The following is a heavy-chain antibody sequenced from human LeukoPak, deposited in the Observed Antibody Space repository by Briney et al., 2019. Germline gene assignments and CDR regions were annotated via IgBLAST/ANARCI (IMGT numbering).Heavy chain of an antibody. CDR3: ARDANGALGYSFYYFDY. Sequence: GGSLRLSCAASGITFSSYRMNWVRQAPGKGLEWVSSISFSSISYIYYADSVKGRFTISRDTAKNSLFLQMNSLRAEDTAVYYCARDANGALGYSFYYFDYWGQGTLVTVSS. J-gene: IGHJ4*02. CDR2: ISFSSISYI. CDR1: GITFSSYR. V-gene: IGHV3-21*01. D-gene: IGHD5-18*01.